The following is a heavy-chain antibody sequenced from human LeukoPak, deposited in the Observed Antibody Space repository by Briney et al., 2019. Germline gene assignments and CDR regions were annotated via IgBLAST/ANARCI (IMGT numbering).Heavy chain of an antibody. CDR1: GGSISSYY. CDR3: ARGGAIVSWFDP. V-gene: IGHV4-4*07. CDR2: IYTSGST. Sequence: PSETLSLTCTDSGGSISSYYWSWIRQPAGKGLEWIGRIYTSGSTNYNPSLKSRVTISVDKSKNQFSLKLSSVTAADTALYYCARGGAIVSWFDPWGQGTLVTVSS. D-gene: IGHD2/OR15-2a*01. J-gene: IGHJ5*02.